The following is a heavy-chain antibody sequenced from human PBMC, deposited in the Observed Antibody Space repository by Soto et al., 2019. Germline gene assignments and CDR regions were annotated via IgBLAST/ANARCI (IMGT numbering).Heavy chain of an antibody. CDR3: AKDILTGYYIAFDY. CDR1: GFTLSSYA. Sequence: GGSLRLSCVASGFTLSSYAMSWVRQSPGKELEWVSTINGGGTSTYYAASVEGRFTISRDNSKNTLYLQMNSLRADDTALYYCAKDILTGYYIAFDYWGQGTLVTVYS. V-gene: IGHV3-23*01. D-gene: IGHD3-9*01. J-gene: IGHJ4*02. CDR2: INGGGTST.